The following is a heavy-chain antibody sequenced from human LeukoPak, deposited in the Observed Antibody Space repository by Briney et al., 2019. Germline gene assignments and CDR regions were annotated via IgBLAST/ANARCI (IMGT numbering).Heavy chain of an antibody. CDR3: AREGKDDYGDYAAFDI. J-gene: IGHJ3*02. CDR1: GYTFTGYY. V-gene: IGHV1-2*02. CDR2: INPNSGGT. D-gene: IGHD4-17*01. Sequence: ASVKVSCKASGYTFTGYYMHWVRQAPGQGLEWMGWINPNSGGTNYAQKFQGRVTITRDTSASTAYMELNSLRSEDMAVYYCAREGKDDYGDYAAFDIWGQGTVVTVSS.